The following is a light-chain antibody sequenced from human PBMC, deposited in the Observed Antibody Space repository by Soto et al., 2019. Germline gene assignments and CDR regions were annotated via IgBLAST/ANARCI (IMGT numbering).Light chain of an antibody. Sequence: DIVMTRSPATLSVAPGERVTFSCRASQGVSRKLAWYQHKPGQAPRLRISGASTGATGIPARLTGSGSGTDFTLTISSLEPEDFAVYYCQQRSHPVTFGGGTKVDIK. CDR2: GAS. CDR1: QGVSRK. V-gene: IGKV3-11*01. J-gene: IGKJ4*01. CDR3: QQRSHPVT.